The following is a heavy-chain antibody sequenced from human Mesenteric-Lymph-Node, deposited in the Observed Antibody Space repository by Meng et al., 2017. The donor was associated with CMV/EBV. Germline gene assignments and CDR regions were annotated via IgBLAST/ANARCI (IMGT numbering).Heavy chain of an antibody. Sequence: GESLKISCAASGFTFDDYAMHWVRQAPGKGLEWVSRINSDGSSTSYADSVKGRFTISRDNAKNTLYLQMNSLRDEDTAVYYCTRGRYCDTSCWNDYWGQGTLVTVSS. CDR3: TRGRYCDTSCWNDY. CDR1: GFTFDDYA. CDR2: INSDGSST. V-gene: IGHV3-74*01. D-gene: IGHD2-2*01. J-gene: IGHJ4*02.